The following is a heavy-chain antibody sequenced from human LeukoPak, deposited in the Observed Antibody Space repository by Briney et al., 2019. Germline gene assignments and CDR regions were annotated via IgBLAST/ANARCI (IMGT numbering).Heavy chain of an antibody. Sequence: GGSLRLSCAASGFTFSSYSMNWVRQAPGKGLEWVSSISSSSSYIYYADSVKGRFTISRDNAKNSLYLQMNSLRAEDTAVYYCAREGGGSYNPYFDYWGQGTLVTVSS. J-gene: IGHJ4*02. CDR3: AREGGGSYNPYFDY. V-gene: IGHV3-21*01. CDR2: ISSSSSYI. CDR1: GFTFSSYS. D-gene: IGHD1-26*01.